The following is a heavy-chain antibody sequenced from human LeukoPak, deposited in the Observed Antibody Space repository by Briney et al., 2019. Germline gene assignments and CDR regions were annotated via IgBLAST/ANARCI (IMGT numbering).Heavy chain of an antibody. CDR3: ARSTLGPSSVVVPAARRIWFDP. J-gene: IGHJ5*02. CDR2: ISAYNGNT. Sequence: ASVKVSCKASGYTFTSYDINWVRQAPGQGLEWMGWISAYNGNTNYAQKLQGRVTMTTDTSTSTAYMELRSLRSDDTAVYYCARSTLGPSSVVVPAARRIWFDPWGQGTLVTVSS. D-gene: IGHD2-2*01. CDR1: GYTFTSYD. V-gene: IGHV1-18*01.